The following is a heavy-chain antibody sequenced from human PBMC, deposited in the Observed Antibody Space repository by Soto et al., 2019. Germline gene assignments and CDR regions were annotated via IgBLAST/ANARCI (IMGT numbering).Heavy chain of an antibody. CDR1: GFAFSTHA. Sequence: PGGSLRLSCVASGFAFSTHAMSWVRQAPGKGLEWVSTFSGSGGNIYYAESVKGRLTISMDDSKNTLYLQMDSLRVEDTAVYYCAKDPPWTVGPLAMDVWGQGTTVTVSS. D-gene: IGHD1-26*01. V-gene: IGHV3-23*01. J-gene: IGHJ6*02. CDR3: AKDPPWTVGPLAMDV. CDR2: FSGSGGNI.